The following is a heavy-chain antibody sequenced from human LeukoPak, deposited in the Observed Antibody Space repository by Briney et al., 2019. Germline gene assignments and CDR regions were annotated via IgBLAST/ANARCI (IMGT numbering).Heavy chain of an antibody. V-gene: IGHV4-59*08. CDR1: SGSIISNY. Sequence: SETLSLTCTVSSGSIISNYWSWIRQPPGKGLEWIGYIYFSGSTNYNPSLKSRVTILVDTSKNQFSLRLGSVTAADTAVYYCARLGGGGRVLVYWGQGTLVTVSS. CDR3: ARLGGGGRVLVY. D-gene: IGHD3-16*01. J-gene: IGHJ4*02. CDR2: IYFSGST.